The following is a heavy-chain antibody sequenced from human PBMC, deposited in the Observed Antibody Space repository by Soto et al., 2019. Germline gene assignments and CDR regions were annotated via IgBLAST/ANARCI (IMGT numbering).Heavy chain of an antibody. CDR2: IDATSNII. D-gene: IGHD1-1*01. J-gene: IGHJ3*02. CDR1: GFTFRNFE. V-gene: IGHV3-48*03. CDR3: ERDRWKDKRYPGAFDI. Sequence: QPGGSLRLSCAASGFTFRNFEMNWVRQAPGKGLEWVSYIDATSNIIYYADSVKGRFTISRDNSKNSLSLQMNSLRAEETAVYYCERDRWKDKRYPGAFDIWGRGTMVTVSS.